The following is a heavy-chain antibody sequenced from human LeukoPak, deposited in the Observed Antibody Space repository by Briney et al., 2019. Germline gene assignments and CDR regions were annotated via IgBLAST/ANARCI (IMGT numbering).Heavy chain of an antibody. V-gene: IGHV3-23*01. Sequence: GGSLRLSCAASGFTFSSYAMSWVRQAPGKGLEWVSAISGSGESTYYADYVKGRFTVSRDNSKNTLNLQLNSLRAEDTAVYYCAKDAIGQYRPYYFDCWGQGTLVTVSS. CDR2: ISGSGEST. D-gene: IGHD3-16*02. CDR1: GFTFSSYA. CDR3: AKDAIGQYRPYYFDC. J-gene: IGHJ4*02.